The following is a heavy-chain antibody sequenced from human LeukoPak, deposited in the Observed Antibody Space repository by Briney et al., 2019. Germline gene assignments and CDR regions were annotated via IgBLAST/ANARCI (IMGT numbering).Heavy chain of an antibody. CDR1: GFTFSSYW. J-gene: IGHJ5*02. D-gene: IGHD6-19*01. CDR3: ARISSGLYRHNWFDP. V-gene: IGHV3-7*01. Sequence: GGSLRLSCAASGFTFSSYWMSWVRQAPGKGLEWVANIKQDGSEKYYVDSVKGRFTISRDNAKNSLYLQMNSLRAEDTAVYYCARISSGLYRHNWFDPWGQGTLVTVSS. CDR2: IKQDGSEK.